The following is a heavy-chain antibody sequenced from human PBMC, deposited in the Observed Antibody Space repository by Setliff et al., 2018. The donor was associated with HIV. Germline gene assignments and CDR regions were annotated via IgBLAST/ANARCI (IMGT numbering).Heavy chain of an antibody. CDR2: INHSGSN. Sequence: PSETLSLTCAVYGGSFSGYYWSWIRQPPGKGLEWIGEINHSGSNNYNPSLKSRVTLSVDTSKNQFSLKMSSVTAADTAVYYCTRHWRGGLDYWGQGTLVTVSS. V-gene: IGHV4-34*01. J-gene: IGHJ4*02. D-gene: IGHD1-1*01. CDR3: TRHWRGGLDY. CDR1: GGSFSGYY.